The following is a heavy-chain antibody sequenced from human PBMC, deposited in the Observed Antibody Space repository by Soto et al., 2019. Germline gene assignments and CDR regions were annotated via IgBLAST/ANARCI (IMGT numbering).Heavy chain of an antibody. D-gene: IGHD6-13*01. CDR3: ARERVAAAGMGLGYYYYYGMDV. J-gene: IGHJ6*02. V-gene: IGHV4-59*01. CDR2: IYYSGST. Sequence: SETLSLTCTVSGGSISSYYWSWIRQPPGKGLEWIGYIYYSGSTNYNPSLKSRVTISVDTSKNQFSLKLSSVTAADTAVYYCARERVAAAGMGLGYYYYYGMDVWGQGTTVTVSS. CDR1: GGSISSYY.